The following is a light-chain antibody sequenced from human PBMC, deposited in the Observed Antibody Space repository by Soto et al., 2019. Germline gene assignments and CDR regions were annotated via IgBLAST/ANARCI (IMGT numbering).Light chain of an antibody. J-gene: IGLJ1*01. CDR1: YRDVGGYNF. V-gene: IGLV2-14*01. CDR2: GVT. Sequence: QSVLTQPASVSRSPGQSITISCTGTYRDVGGYNFVSWYQHHPGKAPKLILYGVTNRPSGVSNRFSGSKSGDTASLTISGLQADDEADYYRSSYSRDSIPVFGTGTKVTVL. CDR3: SSYSRDSIPV.